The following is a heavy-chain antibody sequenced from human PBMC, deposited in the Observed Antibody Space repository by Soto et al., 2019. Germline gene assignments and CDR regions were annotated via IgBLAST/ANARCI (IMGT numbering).Heavy chain of an antibody. CDR2: IDIGGNT. CDR3: ARGRGSTGYLGREHYFDY. Sequence: EVQMVESGGGVVQPGGSLRLSFAASGFSVTNNYMNWVRQAPGKGLEWVSIIDIGGNTYYADSVKDRFTISRDDSKNTLYRQMGSLRPEDTAVYFCARGRGSTGYLGREHYFDYWGQGTLVTVSP. CDR1: GFSVTNNY. J-gene: IGHJ4*02. D-gene: IGHD3-16*01. V-gene: IGHV3-66*01.